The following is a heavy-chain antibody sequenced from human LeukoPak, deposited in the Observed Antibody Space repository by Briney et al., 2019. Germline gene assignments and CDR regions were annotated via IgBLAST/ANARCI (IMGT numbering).Heavy chain of an antibody. Sequence: PSETLSLTCTVSGGSISSSSYYWGWIRQPPGKGLEWIGTIYYTGSTYYNPSLKSRVTISVDTSKNQFSLKLSSVTAADTAVYYCARGYGGNSGYWGQGTLVTVSS. V-gene: IGHV4-39*07. J-gene: IGHJ4*02. CDR1: GGSISSSSYY. D-gene: IGHD4-23*01. CDR3: ARGYGGNSGY. CDR2: IYYTGST.